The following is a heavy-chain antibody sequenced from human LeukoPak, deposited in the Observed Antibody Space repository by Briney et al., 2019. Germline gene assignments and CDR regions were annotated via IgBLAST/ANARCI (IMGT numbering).Heavy chain of an antibody. CDR2: IWYDGSNE. J-gene: IGHJ1*01. Sequence: PGGSLRLSCAASGFTFRDYGMHWVRQAPGKGLEWVAVIWYDGSNEHYADSVKGRFTISRDNSKNTLYLQMNSLRAEDTAVYYCARAPSSNWRNAEYFQHWGQGTLVTVSS. CDR3: ARAPSSNWRNAEYFQH. V-gene: IGHV3-33*01. D-gene: IGHD6-13*01. CDR1: GFTFRDYG.